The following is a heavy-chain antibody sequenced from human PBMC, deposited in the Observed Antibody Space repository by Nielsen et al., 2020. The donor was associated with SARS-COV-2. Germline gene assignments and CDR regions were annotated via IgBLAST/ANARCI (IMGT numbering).Heavy chain of an antibody. Sequence: SETLSLTCTVSGGSISSYYWSWIRQPPGKGLEWVGYIYYSGSTNYNPSLKGRVTMSVDTSRNQFSLKLDSVTAADTAVYYCARCSERYFYYYGMDVWGRGTTVTVSS. D-gene: IGHD6-19*01. CDR2: IYYSGST. J-gene: IGHJ6*02. CDR1: GGSISSYY. CDR3: ARCSERYFYYYGMDV. V-gene: IGHV4-59*01.